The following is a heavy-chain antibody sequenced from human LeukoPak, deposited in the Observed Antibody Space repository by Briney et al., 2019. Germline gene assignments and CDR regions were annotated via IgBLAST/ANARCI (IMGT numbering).Heavy chain of an antibody. Sequence: SETLSLTCTVSGGSISSYYWSWIRQPPGKGLEWIGYIYYSGSTNYNPSLKSRVTISVDTSKNQFSLKLSSVTAADTAVYYCARGLSGSGWYSWFDPWGQGTLVIVSS. V-gene: IGHV4-59*01. CDR1: GGSISSYY. D-gene: IGHD6-19*01. CDR3: ARGLSGSGWYSWFDP. CDR2: IYYSGST. J-gene: IGHJ5*02.